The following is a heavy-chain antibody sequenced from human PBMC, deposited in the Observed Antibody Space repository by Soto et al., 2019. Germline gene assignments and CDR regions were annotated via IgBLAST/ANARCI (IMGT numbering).Heavy chain of an antibody. D-gene: IGHD5-12*01. Sequence: SETLSLTCAVSGGSISSSNWWSWVRQSPGKGLEWIGEIYHSGSTNYNPSLKSRVTISVDKSKNQFSLKLSSVTAADTAVYYCARINNSGGGYLSYYYYGMDIWGQGTTVTVSS. CDR3: ARINNSGGGYLSYYYYGMDI. CDR2: IYHSGST. J-gene: IGHJ6*02. V-gene: IGHV4-4*02. CDR1: GGSISSSNW.